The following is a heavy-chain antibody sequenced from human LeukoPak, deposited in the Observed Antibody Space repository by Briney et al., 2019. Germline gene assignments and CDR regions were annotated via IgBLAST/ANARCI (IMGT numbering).Heavy chain of an antibody. CDR1: GGSISSWY. Sequence: PSETLSLTCTVSGGSISSWYWSWIRQPPGKGLEWIGYIYGSGNTNYNPSLKSRVTMSIDTSKNQFSLKLTSVTAADTATYYCARSGGIQLGPYYFDYWGQGTLVTVSS. V-gene: IGHV4-59*01. CDR2: IYGSGNT. J-gene: IGHJ4*02. CDR3: ARSGGIQLGPYYFDY. D-gene: IGHD5-18*01.